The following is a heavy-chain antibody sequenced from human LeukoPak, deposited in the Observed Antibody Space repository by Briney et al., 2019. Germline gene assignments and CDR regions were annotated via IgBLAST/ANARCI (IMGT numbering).Heavy chain of an antibody. CDR2: IYSGGRT. CDR1: GFTFDDYG. J-gene: IGHJ6*04. CDR3: ARVPHYHYVMDV. V-gene: IGHV3-53*01. Sequence: PGGSLRLSCAASGFTFDDYGMSWVRQAPGKGLECVSVIYSGGRTYYADSVKGRFTISRDNSKNTLYLQMNSLRGEDTAVYYCARVPHYHYVMDVWGKGTTVTVSS.